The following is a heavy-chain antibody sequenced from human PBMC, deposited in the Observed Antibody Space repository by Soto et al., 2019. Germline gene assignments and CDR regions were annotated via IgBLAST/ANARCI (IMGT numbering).Heavy chain of an antibody. D-gene: IGHD2-15*01. J-gene: IGHJ4*02. CDR2: ISGSGGST. Sequence: GGSLRLSCAASGFTFSSYAMSWVRQAPGKGLEWVSAISGSGGSTYYADSVKGRFTISRDNSKNTLYLQMNSLRAEDTAVYYCAKDPLEDCSGGSCPADYWGQGTLVTVSS. CDR1: GFTFSSYA. CDR3: AKDPLEDCSGGSCPADY. V-gene: IGHV3-23*01.